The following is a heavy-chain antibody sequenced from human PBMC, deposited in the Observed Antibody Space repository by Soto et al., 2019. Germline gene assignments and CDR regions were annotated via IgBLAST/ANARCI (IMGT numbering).Heavy chain of an antibody. J-gene: IGHJ4*02. Sequence: EVQLLESGGGLVQPGGSLRLSCAASGFTFSSYAMSWVRQAPGKGLEWVSAISGSGGSTYYADSVKGRFTISRANSTHTLYLQMNSLRAEDTAVYYCAKISLGGYGDDYFDYWGQGTLVTVSS. CDR2: ISGSGGST. V-gene: IGHV3-23*01. CDR1: GFTFSSYA. D-gene: IGHD4-17*01. CDR3: AKISLGGYGDDYFDY.